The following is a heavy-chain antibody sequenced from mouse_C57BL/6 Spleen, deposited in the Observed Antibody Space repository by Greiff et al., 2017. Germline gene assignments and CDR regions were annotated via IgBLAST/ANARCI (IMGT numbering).Heavy chain of an antibody. CDR3: ARKTAQATGLDY. CDR2: IDPGGGGT. D-gene: IGHD3-2*02. CDR1: GYTFSSSW. V-gene: IGHV1-72*01. J-gene: IGHJ2*01. Sequence: VQLQQPGAELVKPGASVKLSCKASGYTFSSSWMHWVKQRPGRGLEWIGRIDPGGGGTKYNEKFKGKATLTVDKPSSTAYMQLSSLTSEDSAVYYCARKTAQATGLDYWGQGTTLTVSS.